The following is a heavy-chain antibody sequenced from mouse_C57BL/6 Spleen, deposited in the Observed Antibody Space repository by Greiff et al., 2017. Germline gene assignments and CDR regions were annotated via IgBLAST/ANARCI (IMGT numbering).Heavy chain of an antibody. CDR3: ARRCDGYYFDY. V-gene: IGHV1-81*01. CDR1: GYTFTSYG. Sequence: QVQLQQSGAELARPGASVKLSCKASGYTFTSYGISWVKQRTGQGLEWIGEIYPRSGNTYYNEKFKGKATLTADNSSSTAYMELRSLTSEDSAVYFCARRCDGYYFDYWGQGTTLTVSS. CDR2: IYPRSGNT. J-gene: IGHJ2*01. D-gene: IGHD2-3*01.